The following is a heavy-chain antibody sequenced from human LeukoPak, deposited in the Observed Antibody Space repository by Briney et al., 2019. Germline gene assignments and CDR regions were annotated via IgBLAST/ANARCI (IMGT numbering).Heavy chain of an antibody. V-gene: IGHV3-21*04. Sequence: GGSLRLSCAASGFTFSSYSMNWVRQAPGKGLEWVSSTSSSSYIYYADSVKGRFTISRDNAKNSLYLQMNSLRAEDTALYYCAKALAAAGTHFQHWGQGTLVTVSS. CDR3: AKALAAAGTHFQH. CDR1: GFTFSSYS. J-gene: IGHJ1*01. CDR2: TSSSSYI. D-gene: IGHD6-13*01.